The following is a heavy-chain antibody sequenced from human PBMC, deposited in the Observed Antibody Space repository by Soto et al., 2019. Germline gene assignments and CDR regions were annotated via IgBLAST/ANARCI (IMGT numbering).Heavy chain of an antibody. CDR3: ARIGQGSSWYAFDY. V-gene: IGHV2-70*04. D-gene: IGHD6-13*01. Sequence: SGPTLVNPTQTLTLTCTFSGFSLSTSGMRVSWIRQPPGKALEWLARIDWDDDKFYSTSLKTRLTISKDTSKNQVVLTMTNMDPVDTATHYCARIGQGSSWYAFDYWGQGTLVTVSS. CDR2: IDWDDDK. CDR1: GFSLSTSGMR. J-gene: IGHJ4*02.